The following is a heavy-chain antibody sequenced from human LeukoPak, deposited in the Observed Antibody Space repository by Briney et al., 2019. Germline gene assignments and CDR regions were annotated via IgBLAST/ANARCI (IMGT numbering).Heavy chain of an antibody. CDR3: ARTVYYYDSSGYHHDY. D-gene: IGHD3-22*01. CDR1: GFTVSSNY. J-gene: IGHJ4*02. CDR2: IYSGGST. V-gene: IGHV3-53*01. Sequence: GSLRLSCAASGFTVSSNYMSWVRQAPGKGLEWVSVIYSGGSTYYADSVKGRFTISRDNSKNTLYLQMNSLRAEDTAVYYCARTVYYYDSSGYHHDYWGQGTLVTVSS.